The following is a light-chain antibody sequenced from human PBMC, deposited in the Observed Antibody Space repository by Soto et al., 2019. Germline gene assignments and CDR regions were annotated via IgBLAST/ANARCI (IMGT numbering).Light chain of an antibody. CDR1: QSISSW. CDR2: RAS. J-gene: IGKJ1*01. V-gene: IGKV1-5*03. CDR3: QQDDRASWT. Sequence: DIQMTQSPSTLSASVGDRVIITCRASQSISSWLAWYQQKPGKAPNLLIYRASTLKSGIPSRFSGSVSGTEFTLTIISLQPDDFATYYCQQDDRASWTLGTGTKVEI.